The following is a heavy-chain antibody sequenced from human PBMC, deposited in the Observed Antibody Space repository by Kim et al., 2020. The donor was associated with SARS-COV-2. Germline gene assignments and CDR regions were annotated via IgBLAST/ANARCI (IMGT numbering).Heavy chain of an antibody. V-gene: IGHV4-59*01. Sequence: SETLSLTCTVSGGSISSYYWSWIRQPPGKGLEWIGYIYYSGSTNYNPSLKSRVTISVDTSKNQFSLKLSSVTAADTAVYYCARDRITMVRGVMITPGFYYDGMDVWGKGSTVTVSS. D-gene: IGHD3-10*01. J-gene: IGHJ6*04. CDR1: GGSISSYY. CDR2: IYYSGST. CDR3: ARDRITMVRGVMITPGFYYDGMDV.